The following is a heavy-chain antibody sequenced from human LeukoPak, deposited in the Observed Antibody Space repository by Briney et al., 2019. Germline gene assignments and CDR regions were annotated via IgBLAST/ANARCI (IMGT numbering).Heavy chain of an antibody. CDR3: ASIGCSSTSCFYNAFDI. D-gene: IGHD2-2*01. CDR2: MNPNSGDT. Sequence: ASAKVSCKASGYAFTGYYMHWVRQAPGQGLEWMGRMNPNSGDTNYGQKFRGRVTMTRDTSISTAYMELSRLRSDDTAVYYCASIGCSSTSCFYNAFDIWGQGTMVTVSS. V-gene: IGHV1-2*02. CDR1: GYAFTGYY. J-gene: IGHJ3*02.